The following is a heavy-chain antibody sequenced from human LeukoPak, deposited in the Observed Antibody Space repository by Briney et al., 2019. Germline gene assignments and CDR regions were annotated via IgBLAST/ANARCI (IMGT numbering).Heavy chain of an antibody. CDR2: IPYDENKK. V-gene: IGHV3-30*18. D-gene: IGHD4-11*01. Sequence: PGGSLRLSCAASGLTFNSFGFHWVRQAPGKGLEWVAVIPYDENKKYYTESVKSRFTISRDNSMNTLYLQMTGLRVEDTAVYYCAKGWSSNYFGIDAWGQGTLVTVSS. CDR1: GLTFNSFG. CDR3: AKGWSSNYFGIDA. J-gene: IGHJ4*02.